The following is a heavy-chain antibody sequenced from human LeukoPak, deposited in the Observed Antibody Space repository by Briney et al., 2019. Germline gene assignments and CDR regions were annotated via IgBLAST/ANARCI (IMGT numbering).Heavy chain of an antibody. CDR2: IYPGDSDT. J-gene: IGHJ5*02. D-gene: IGHD3-10*01. CDR3: ARHDLYYGSGSYYKYPWFDP. Sequence: GESLKISCKGSGYSFTSYWIGWVRQMPGKGLEWMGFIYPGDSDTRYSPSFQGQVTISADKSISTAYLQWSSLKASDTAMYYCARHDLYYGSGSYYKYPWFDPWGQGTLVTVSS. CDR1: GYSFTSYW. V-gene: IGHV5-51*01.